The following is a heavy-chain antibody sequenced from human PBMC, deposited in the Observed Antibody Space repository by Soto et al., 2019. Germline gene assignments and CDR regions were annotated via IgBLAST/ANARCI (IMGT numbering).Heavy chain of an antibody. V-gene: IGHV1-69*13. CDR2: IIPIFGTA. J-gene: IGHJ3*02. D-gene: IGHD5-12*01. CDR1: GGTFSSYA. Sequence: SVKVSCKASGGTFSSYAISWVRQAPGQGLEWMGGIIPIFGTANYAQKFQGRVTITADESTSTAYMELSSLRSEDTAVYYCARDRLHIVATIKGAFDIWGQGTMVTVSS. CDR3: ARDRLHIVATIKGAFDI.